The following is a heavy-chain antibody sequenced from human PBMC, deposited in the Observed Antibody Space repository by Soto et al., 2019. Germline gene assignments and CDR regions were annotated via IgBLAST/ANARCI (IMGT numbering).Heavy chain of an antibody. J-gene: IGHJ6*03. V-gene: IGHV4-34*01. Sequence: SETLSLTCAVYGGSFSGYYWSWIRQPPGKGLEWIGEINHSGSTNYNPSLKSRVTISVDTSKNQFSLKLSSVTAADTAVYYCARGVLRYYMDVWGKGTTVTVSS. CDR1: GGSFSGYY. CDR2: INHSGST. D-gene: IGHD3-3*01. CDR3: ARGVLRYYMDV.